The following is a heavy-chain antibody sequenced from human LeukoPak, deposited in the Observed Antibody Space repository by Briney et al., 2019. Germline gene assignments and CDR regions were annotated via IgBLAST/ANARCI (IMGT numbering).Heavy chain of an antibody. CDR3: ARDRYSYGTAGYFDY. CDR1: GGTFSSYA. D-gene: IGHD5-18*01. J-gene: IGHJ4*02. V-gene: IGHV1-69*04. Sequence: ASVKVSCKASGGTFSSYAISWVRQAPGQGLEWMGRIIPILGIANYAQKFQGRVTITADKSTSTAYMELSSLRSEDTAVDYCARDRYSYGTAGYFDYWGQGTLVTVSS. CDR2: IIPILGIA.